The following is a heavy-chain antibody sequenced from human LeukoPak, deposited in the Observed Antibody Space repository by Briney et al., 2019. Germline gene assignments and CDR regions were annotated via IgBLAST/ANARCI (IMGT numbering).Heavy chain of an antibody. J-gene: IGHJ4*02. CDR2: IYYSGST. Sequence: SETLSLTCTVSGGSISSSSYYWGWIRQPPGKGLEWIGSIYYSGSTYYNPSLKSRVTISVDTSKTQFSLKLSSVTAADTAVYYCARLGRSYYLDYWGQGTLVTVSS. V-gene: IGHV4-39*01. CDR3: ARLGRSYYLDY. D-gene: IGHD1-26*01. CDR1: GGSISSSSYY.